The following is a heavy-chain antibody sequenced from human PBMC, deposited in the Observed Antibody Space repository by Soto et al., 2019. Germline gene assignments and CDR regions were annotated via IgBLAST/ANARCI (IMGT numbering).Heavy chain of an antibody. CDR1: GGSISSGGYY. J-gene: IGHJ6*02. D-gene: IGHD1-26*01. CDR3: ARDTTTETSYYYGMDV. Sequence: PSETLSLTCTVSGGSISSGGYYWSWIRQHPGKGLEWIGYIYYSGSTYYNPSLKSRVTISVDTSKNQFSLKLSSVTAADTAVYYCARDTTTETSYYYGMDVWGQGTTVTVSS. V-gene: IGHV4-31*03. CDR2: IYYSGST.